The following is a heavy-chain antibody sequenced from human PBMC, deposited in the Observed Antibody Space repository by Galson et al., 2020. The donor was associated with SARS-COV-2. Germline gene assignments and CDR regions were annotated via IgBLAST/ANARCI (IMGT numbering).Heavy chain of an antibody. Sequence: ASVKVSCKVSGYSLSELSVHWVRHAPGKGLEWMGGFDPVDDETIYAQRFQGRVTMTDDTSTDTAYMELTSLTSEDTAVYYCATEVWFKSRHWFHPWGQGTLVSVSS. J-gene: IGHJ5*02. CDR2: FDPVDDET. CDR3: ATEVWFKSRHWFHP. CDR1: GYSLSELS. V-gene: IGHV1-24*01. D-gene: IGHD3-10*01.